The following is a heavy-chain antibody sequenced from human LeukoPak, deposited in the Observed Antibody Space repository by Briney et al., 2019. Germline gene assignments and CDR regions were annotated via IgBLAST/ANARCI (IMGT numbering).Heavy chain of an antibody. J-gene: IGHJ4*02. CDR1: GASISTSNYY. CDR3: TRVYAWGSYYIDY. Sequence: SETLSLTCTVSGASISTSNYYWGWIRQPPGKGLEWIGNISYSGSTYYNPSLKSRLTISLDTSRSQFSLKLSSVTAADTAVYYCTRVYAWGSYYIDYWGQGALVTVSS. V-gene: IGHV4-39*07. D-gene: IGHD3-10*01. CDR2: ISYSGST.